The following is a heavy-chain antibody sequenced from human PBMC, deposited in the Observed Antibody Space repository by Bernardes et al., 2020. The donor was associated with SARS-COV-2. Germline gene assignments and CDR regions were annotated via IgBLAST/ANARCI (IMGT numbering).Heavy chain of an antibody. D-gene: IGHD3-10*01. CDR3: ARDFVLGEMGTSV. Sequence: GGFLRLSCAASGFTFSSYGMHWVRQAPGKGLEWVAVIWYDGSNKYYADSVKGRFTISRDNSKNTLYLQMNSLRAEDTAVYYCARDFVLGEMGTSVWGQGTTVTVSS. CDR1: GFTFSSYG. J-gene: IGHJ6*02. CDR2: IWYDGSNK. V-gene: IGHV3-33*01.